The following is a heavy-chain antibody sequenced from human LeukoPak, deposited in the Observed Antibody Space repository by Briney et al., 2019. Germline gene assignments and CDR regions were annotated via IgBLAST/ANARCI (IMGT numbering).Heavy chain of an antibody. CDR2: IIPIFGTA. CDR1: GGTFSSYA. V-gene: IGHV1-69*05. D-gene: IGHD2-15*01. J-gene: IGHJ5*02. Sequence: GSSVKVSCKASGGTFSSYAISWVRQAPGQGLEWMGKIIPIFGTANYAQKFQGRVTITTDESTSTAYMELSSLRPEDTAVYYCARGPPCSGGSCYSGWWFHPWGQATLVTVSS. CDR3: ARGPPCSGGSCYSGWWFHP.